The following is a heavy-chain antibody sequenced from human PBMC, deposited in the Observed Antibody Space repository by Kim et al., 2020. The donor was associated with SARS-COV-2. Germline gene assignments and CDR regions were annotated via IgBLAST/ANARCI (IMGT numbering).Heavy chain of an antibody. D-gene: IGHD6-19*01. CDR2: INPNSGGT. CDR1: GYTFTGYY. V-gene: IGHV1-2*06. Sequence: ASVKVSCKASGYTFTGYYMHWVRQAPGQGLEWMGRINPNSGGTNYAQKFQGRVTMTRDTSISTAYMELSRLRSDDTAVYYCASQVDGSGWANWFDPWGQGTLVTVSS. J-gene: IGHJ5*02. CDR3: ASQVDGSGWANWFDP.